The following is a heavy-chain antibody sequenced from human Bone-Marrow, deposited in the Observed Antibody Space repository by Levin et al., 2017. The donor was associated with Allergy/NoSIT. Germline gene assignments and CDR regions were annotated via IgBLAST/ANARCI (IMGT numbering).Heavy chain of an antibody. CDR2: INNDGSST. Sequence: GGSLRLSCAASGFTLSQYWMHWVRQAPGKGLEWISRINNDGSSTIYADSVRGRFIISRDNAKNTLYLQMSGLRVEDTAVYYCVRTLGWRNPFDSWGQGSLVTVSS. CDR3: VRTLGWRNPFDS. CDR1: GFTLSQYW. V-gene: IGHV3-74*01. J-gene: IGHJ4*02. D-gene: IGHD6-19*01.